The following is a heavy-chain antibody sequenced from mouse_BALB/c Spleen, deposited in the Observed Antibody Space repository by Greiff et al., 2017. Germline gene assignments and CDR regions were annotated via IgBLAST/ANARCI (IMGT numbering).Heavy chain of an antibody. D-gene: IGHD2-4*01. CDR2: ISYSGST. V-gene: IGHV3-8*02. CDR3: ARYDYVYWYFDV. Sequence: EVKLVESGPSLVKPSQTLSLTCSVTGDSITSGYWNWIRKFPGNKLEYMGYISYSGSTYYNPSLKSRISITRDTSKNQYYLQLNSVTTEDTATYYCARYDYVYWYFDVWGAGTTVTVSS. CDR1: GDSITSGY. J-gene: IGHJ1*01.